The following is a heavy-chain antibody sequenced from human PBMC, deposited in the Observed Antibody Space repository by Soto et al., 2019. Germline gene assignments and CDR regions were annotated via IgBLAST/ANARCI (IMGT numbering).Heavy chain of an antibody. V-gene: IGHV4-31*03. Sequence: SETLSLTCTVSCGSISSGGYYWSWIRQHPGKGLEWIGYIYYSGSTYYNPSLKSRVTISVDTSKNQFSLKLSSVTAADTAVYYCARGAYCSSTSCYRDYYYGMDVWGQGTTVTVSS. CDR2: IYYSGST. D-gene: IGHD2-2*01. CDR1: CGSISSGGYY. CDR3: ARGAYCSSTSCYRDYYYGMDV. J-gene: IGHJ6*02.